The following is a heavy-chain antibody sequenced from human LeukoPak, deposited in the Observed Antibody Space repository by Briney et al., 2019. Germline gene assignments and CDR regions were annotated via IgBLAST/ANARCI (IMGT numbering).Heavy chain of an antibody. CDR3: ASVGSYNFDY. CDR2: IYYSGST. CDR1: GYSIRSGYY. Sequence: PSETLSLTCTVSGYSIRSGYYWVWIRQPPGKGLDWIGYIYYSGSTNYNPSLKSRVTISVDTSKNQFSLKLSSVTAADTAVYYCASVGSYNFDYWGQGTLVTVSS. J-gene: IGHJ4*02. D-gene: IGHD1-26*01. V-gene: IGHV4-61*01.